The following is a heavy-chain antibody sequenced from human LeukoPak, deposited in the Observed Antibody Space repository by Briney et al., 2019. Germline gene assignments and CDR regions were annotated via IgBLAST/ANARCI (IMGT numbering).Heavy chain of an antibody. V-gene: IGHV3-23*01. J-gene: IGHJ4*02. CDR2: ISGSGGST. Sequence: GSLRLSCAASGFTFSSYAMSWVRQAPGKGLEWVSAISGSGGSTYYADSVKGRFTISRDNSKNTLYLRMNSLRAEDTAVYYCAKGTLWELPLAPFDYWGQGTLVTVSS. D-gene: IGHD1-26*01. CDR3: AKGTLWELPLAPFDY. CDR1: GFTFSSYA.